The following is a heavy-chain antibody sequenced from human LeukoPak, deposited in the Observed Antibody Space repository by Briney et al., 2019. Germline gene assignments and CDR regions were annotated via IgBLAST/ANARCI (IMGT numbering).Heavy chain of an antibody. J-gene: IGHJ4*02. CDR3: ARVGVAAPFDY. D-gene: IGHD2-15*01. Sequence: GGSLRLSCAASGFTFSSYSMNWVRQAPGKGLEWVSSISSSSSYIYYADSVRGRFTISRDNAKNSLYLQMNSLRAEDTAVYYCARVGVAAPFDYWGQGTLVTVSS. V-gene: IGHV3-21*01. CDR1: GFTFSSYS. CDR2: ISSSSSYI.